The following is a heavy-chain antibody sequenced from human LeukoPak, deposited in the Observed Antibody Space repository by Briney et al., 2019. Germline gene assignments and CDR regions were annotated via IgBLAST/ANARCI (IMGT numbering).Heavy chain of an antibody. CDR2: IYTSGST. V-gene: IGHV4-61*02. CDR1: GGSISSGSYY. D-gene: IGHD2/OR15-2a*01. J-gene: IGHJ4*02. Sequence: PSETLSLTCTVSGGSISSGSYYWSWIRQPAGRGLEWIGRIYTSGSTNYNPSLKSRVTISVDTSKNQFSLKLSSVTAADTAVYYCARGTYASDSTFDYWGQGTLVTVSS. CDR3: ARGTYASDSTFDY.